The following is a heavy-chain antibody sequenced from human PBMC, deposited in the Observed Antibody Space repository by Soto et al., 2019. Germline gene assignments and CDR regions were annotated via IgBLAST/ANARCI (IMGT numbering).Heavy chain of an antibody. CDR3: ARWVVAARLGTYGMDV. CDR1: GGSMSSSNW. CDR2: IYHSGST. D-gene: IGHD6-6*01. Sequence: SETLSLTCAVSGGSMSSSNWWSWVRQPPGKGLEWIGEIYHSGSTNYNPSLKSRVTISVDKSKNQFSLKLSSVTAADTAVYYCARWVVAARLGTYGMDVWGQGTTVTVSS. J-gene: IGHJ6*02. V-gene: IGHV4-4*02.